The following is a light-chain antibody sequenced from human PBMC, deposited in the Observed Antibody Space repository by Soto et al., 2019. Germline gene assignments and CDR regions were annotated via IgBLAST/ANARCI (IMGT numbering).Light chain of an antibody. CDR1: RGISSD. Sequence: GDSVTITCRASRGISSDLAWYQQNPGKAPKLLIYAASTLQNGVPSTFSGSGSGTEFTLTISSLQPEDFGTYYCQQFKSYPITFGQGTRLEI. CDR2: AAS. V-gene: IGKV1-9*01. CDR3: QQFKSYPIT. J-gene: IGKJ5*01.